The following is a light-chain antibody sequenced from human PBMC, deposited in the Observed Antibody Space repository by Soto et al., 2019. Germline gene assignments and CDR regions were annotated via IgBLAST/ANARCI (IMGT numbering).Light chain of an antibody. Sequence: EVVLTQSPGTLSLSPGARATLSCRASQFVSSTYLAWYQQRPGQAPRLLIYGASSRATGIPDRFSGGGSETDFTLTISRLESXDSAVYYCXQYGISPFTFGGGTKVEI. CDR3: XQYGISPFT. CDR1: QFVSSTY. J-gene: IGKJ4*01. CDR2: GAS. V-gene: IGKV3-20*01.